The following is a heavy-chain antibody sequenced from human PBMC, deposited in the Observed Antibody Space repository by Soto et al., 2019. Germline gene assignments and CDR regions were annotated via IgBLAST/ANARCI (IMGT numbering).Heavy chain of an antibody. CDR2: ISSGGSSI. CDR1: GFIFGDYF. J-gene: IGHJ6*03. Sequence: QVQLVESGGGLVKPGGSLRLSCAGSGFIFGDYFMSWIRQAPGKGLEWISYISSGGSSISYADSVKGRFTISRDNAKNSLYLQLNSLRAEDTAIYYCAKTYSGTWGNSSYFLDVWGKGTTVTVSS. V-gene: IGHV3-11*01. CDR3: AKTYSGTWGNSSYFLDV. D-gene: IGHD6-13*01.